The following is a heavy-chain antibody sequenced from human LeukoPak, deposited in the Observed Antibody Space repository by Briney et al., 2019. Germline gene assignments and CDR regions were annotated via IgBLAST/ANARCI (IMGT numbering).Heavy chain of an antibody. CDR3: AKGTSSLNYDAFDT. Sequence: PGGSLRLSCAASGFNFSSFGVNWVRQGPGKGLEWVSGISFIISTWSADSVKGRFTISRDNSKNTVYLQMNSLRDDDTAVYYCAKGTSSLNYDAFDTWGQGTLVTVSS. CDR2: ISFIIST. CDR1: GFNFSSFG. D-gene: IGHD6-19*01. V-gene: IGHV3-23*01. J-gene: IGHJ3*02.